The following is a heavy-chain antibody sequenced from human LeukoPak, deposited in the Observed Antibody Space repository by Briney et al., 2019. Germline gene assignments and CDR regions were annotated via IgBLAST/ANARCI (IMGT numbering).Heavy chain of an antibody. V-gene: IGHV1-18*01. J-gene: IGHJ4*02. CDR3: ARQRSGYDSFDY. CDR1: GYTFTSYG. CDR2: ISAYNGNT. Sequence: ASVKVSCKASGYTFTSYGISWVRQAPGQGLEWMGWISAYNGNTNYAQKLQGRVTMTTDTTTSTAYMELRSLRSDDTAVYYCARQRSGYDSFDYWGQGTLVTVSS. D-gene: IGHD5-12*01.